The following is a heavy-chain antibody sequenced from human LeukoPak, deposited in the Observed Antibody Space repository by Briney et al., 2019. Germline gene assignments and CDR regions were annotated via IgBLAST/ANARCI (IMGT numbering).Heavy chain of an antibody. J-gene: IGHJ4*02. CDR3: ARSPHILTGENFDY. D-gene: IGHD3-9*01. CDR1: GYTFTGYY. CDR2: INPNHGDT. Sequence: ASVKVSCKASGYTFTGYYMHWVRQAPGQGLEWMGWINPNHGDTNYAQKFQDRVSMTRDTSISTAYMHLSRLRSADTAVYYCARSPHILTGENFDYWGQGTLVTVSS. V-gene: IGHV1-2*02.